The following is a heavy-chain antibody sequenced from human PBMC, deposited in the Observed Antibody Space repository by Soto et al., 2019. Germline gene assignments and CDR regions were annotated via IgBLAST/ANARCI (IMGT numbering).Heavy chain of an antibody. J-gene: IGHJ6*02. CDR2: IYYSGST. V-gene: IGHV4-30-4*01. CDR1: GGSISSGDYY. Sequence: SETLSLTCTVSGGSISSGDYYWSWIRQPPGKGLEWIGYIYYSGSTYYNPSLKSRVTISVDTSKNQFSLKLSSVTAADTAVYYCARALGFYGDYLGRPDYYYGMDVWGQGTTVTVSS. CDR3: ARALGFYGDYLGRPDYYYGMDV. D-gene: IGHD4-17*01.